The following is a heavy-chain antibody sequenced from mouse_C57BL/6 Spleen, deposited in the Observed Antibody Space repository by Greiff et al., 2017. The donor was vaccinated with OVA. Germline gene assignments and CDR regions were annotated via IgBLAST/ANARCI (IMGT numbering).Heavy chain of an antibody. D-gene: IGHD1-1*01. Sequence: EVQLMESGGGLVKPGGSLKLSCAASGFTFSDYGMHWVRQAPEKGLEWVAYISSGSSTIYYADTVKGRFTISRDNAKNTLFLQMTSLRSEDTAMYYCAREGASITTVVAHFDYWGQGTTLTVSS. J-gene: IGHJ2*01. V-gene: IGHV5-17*01. CDR1: GFTFSDYG. CDR2: ISSGSSTI. CDR3: AREGASITTVVAHFDY.